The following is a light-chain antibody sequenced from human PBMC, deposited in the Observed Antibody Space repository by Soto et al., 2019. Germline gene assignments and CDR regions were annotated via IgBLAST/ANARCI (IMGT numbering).Light chain of an antibody. J-gene: IGLJ1*01. CDR1: SSDVGSYNL. V-gene: IGLV2-23*02. CDR2: EVS. Sequence: QSALTQPASVSGSPGQSITISCTGTSSDVGSYNLVSWYQQHPGKDPKLMIYEVSQRPSGVSNRFSGSKSGNTASLTISGLQAEDEADYYCCSYAGSSTYVFGTGTKVTVL. CDR3: CSYAGSSTYV.